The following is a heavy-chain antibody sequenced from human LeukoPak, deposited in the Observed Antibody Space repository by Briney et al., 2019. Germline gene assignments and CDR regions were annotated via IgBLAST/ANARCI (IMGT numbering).Heavy chain of an antibody. CDR1: GYTFTGYY. J-gene: IGHJ4*02. D-gene: IGHD6-13*01. CDR2: INPNSGGT. CDR3: ARAGGYSSSWYVY. V-gene: IGHV1-2*02. Sequence: ASVKVSCKASGYTFTGYYMHWVRQAPGQGLEWMGWINPNSGGTNYAQKFQGRVTMTRDTSISTAYMELSRLRSDDTAVYYCARAGGYSSSWYVYWGQGTLVTVSS.